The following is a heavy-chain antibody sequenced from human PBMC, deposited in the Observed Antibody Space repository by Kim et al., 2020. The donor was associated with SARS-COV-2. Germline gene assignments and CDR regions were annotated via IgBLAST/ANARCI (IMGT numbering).Heavy chain of an antibody. CDR1: GFIISQYD. J-gene: IGHJ4*02. CDR2: VRTAGDT. D-gene: IGHD6-25*01. V-gene: IGHV3-13*01. Sequence: GGSLRLSCAASGFIISQYDMHWVRQAAGKGLEWVSRVRTAGDTSYGDYLKGRFTISRDIARNSLQRQMNGLRAEDTAVYYCLGHAAAGFDYWGQGVLVAVSS. CDR3: LGHAAAGFDY.